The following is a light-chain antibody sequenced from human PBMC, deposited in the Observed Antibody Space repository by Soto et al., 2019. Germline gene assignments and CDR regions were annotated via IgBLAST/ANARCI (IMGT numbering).Light chain of an antibody. CDR2: EVS. CDR1: SSDVGGYNY. Sequence: ISRTETSSDVGGYNYVSWYQQHPGKAPKLMIYEVSNRPSGVSNRFSGSKSGNTASLTISGLQVDVEAEDCIRSCTPVCAFQLICGTG. J-gene: IGLJ1*01. V-gene: IGLV2-14*01. CDR3: RSCTPVCAFQLI.